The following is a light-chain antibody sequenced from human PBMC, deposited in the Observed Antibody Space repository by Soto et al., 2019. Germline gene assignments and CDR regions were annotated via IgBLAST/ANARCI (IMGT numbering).Light chain of an antibody. CDR2: KAS. CDR3: QQYNSYFPLT. Sequence: DIQMTQSPSTLSASVGDRVTITCRASQSISSWLAWYQQKPGKAPKLLIYKASSLESGVPSRFSGSGSGTEFTLTISSLQPDDFATHYCQQYNSYFPLTFGGGTKVEIK. V-gene: IGKV1-5*03. J-gene: IGKJ4*01. CDR1: QSISSW.